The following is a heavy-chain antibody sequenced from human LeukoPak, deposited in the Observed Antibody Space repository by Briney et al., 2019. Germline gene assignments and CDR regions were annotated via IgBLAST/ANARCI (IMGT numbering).Heavy chain of an antibody. CDR2: ISSSSSYI. V-gene: IGHV3-21*06. CDR3: VRDVGAVRGEVYFDY. Sequence: GGSLRLSCAASGFTFSSYSMNWVRQAPGKGLEWVSSISSSSSYIYYADSVKGRFTISRDNTKNLLYLEMNSLRAEDTAMYFCVRDVGAVRGEVYFDYWGQGTLVTVSS. J-gene: IGHJ4*02. D-gene: IGHD3-10*01. CDR1: GFTFSSYS.